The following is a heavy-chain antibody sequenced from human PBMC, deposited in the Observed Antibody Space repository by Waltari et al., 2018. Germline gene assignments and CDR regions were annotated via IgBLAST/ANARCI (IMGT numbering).Heavy chain of an antibody. Sequence: QLLESGGGLVQPGGSLRLACSDPGLTFSIFAMSWVRQAPGKVLEWGSGISNSGADTYYADSVKGRFTISRDNSKKTLYLQMNSLRVEDTAVYYCAKDHGVAYGGRGTLVTVSA. J-gene: IGHJ4*02. V-gene: IGHV3-23*01. CDR3: AKDHGVAY. CDR1: GLTFSIFA. D-gene: IGHD3-16*01. CDR2: ISNSGADT.